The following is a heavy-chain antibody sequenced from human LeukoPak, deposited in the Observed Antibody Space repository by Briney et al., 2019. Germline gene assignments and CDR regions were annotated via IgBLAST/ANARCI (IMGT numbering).Heavy chain of an antibody. CDR3: ARDRYGDGFAHFDY. V-gene: IGHV1-2*02. CDR2: ITPSGGT. D-gene: IGHD5-24*01. J-gene: IGHJ4*02. Sequence: ASVKVSCKASGYTFTSYAMHWVRQAPGQGLEWMAWITPSGGTNYPQKFQGRVAITRDTSITTACMDLSRLTSDDTAVYYCARDRYGDGFAHFDYWGQGALVTVSS. CDR1: GYTFTSYA.